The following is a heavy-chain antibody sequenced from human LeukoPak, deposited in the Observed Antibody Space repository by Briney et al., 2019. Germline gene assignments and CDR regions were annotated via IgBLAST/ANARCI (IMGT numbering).Heavy chain of an antibody. J-gene: IGHJ3*02. Sequence: GGTLRLSCAASGFTFSDYYMIWLRHAPGKGLEWLSSINGSADRILYADSVKGRFTISRDNAKNSLFLQMDSLRAKDTAGYFCARDRDVRVVHAHYEAYDMWGQGKVVTVSS. CDR2: INGSADRI. D-gene: IGHD2-15*01. V-gene: IGHV3-11*01. CDR1: GFTFSDYY. CDR3: ARDRDVRVVHAHYEAYDM.